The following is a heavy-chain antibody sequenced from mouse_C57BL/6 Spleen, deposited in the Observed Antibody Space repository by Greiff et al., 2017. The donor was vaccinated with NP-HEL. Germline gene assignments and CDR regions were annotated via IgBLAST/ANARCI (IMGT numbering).Heavy chain of an antibody. V-gene: IGHV1-18*01. CDR1: GYTFTDYN. Sequence: VQLKQSGPELVKPGASVKIPCKASGYTFTDYNMDWVKQSHGNSLEWIGDINPNNGGTIYNQKFKGKATLTVDKSSSTAYMELRSLTSEDTAVYYCARSRYGYYGYFDVWGTGTTVTVSS. J-gene: IGHJ1*03. CDR3: ARSRYGYYGYFDV. D-gene: IGHD2-2*01. CDR2: INPNNGGT.